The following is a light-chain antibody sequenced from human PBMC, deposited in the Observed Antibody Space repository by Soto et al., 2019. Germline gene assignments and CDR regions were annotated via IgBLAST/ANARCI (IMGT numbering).Light chain of an antibody. J-gene: IGLJ2*01. V-gene: IGLV1-40*01. CDR3: QSYDTGLSGPVV. CDR2: GNT. Sequence: QSVLTQPPSLSGAPGQNIIISCTGGGSNIGAGFDVHWYQQLPGTAPKLLIYGNTNRPSGVPDRFSGSKSGTSASLVITGLQADDEADYYCQSYDTGLSGPVVFGGGTKVTV. CDR1: GSNIGAGFD.